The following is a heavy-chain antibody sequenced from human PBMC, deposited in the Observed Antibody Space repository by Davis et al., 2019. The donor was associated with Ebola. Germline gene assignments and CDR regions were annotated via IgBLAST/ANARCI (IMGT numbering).Heavy chain of an antibody. D-gene: IGHD3-22*01. Sequence: SETLSLTCTVSGYSISSCYYCCCIRQPPGTGLEWLGTIYHSGSTFYNPSLKSRVTIAVDTSKHQFSLKLSSVTAADTAVYYCARVQGQNSGYVPFDYWGQGTLVTVSS. V-gene: IGHV4-38-2*02. CDR2: IYHSGST. J-gene: IGHJ4*02. CDR1: GYSISSCYY. CDR3: ARVQGQNSGYVPFDY.